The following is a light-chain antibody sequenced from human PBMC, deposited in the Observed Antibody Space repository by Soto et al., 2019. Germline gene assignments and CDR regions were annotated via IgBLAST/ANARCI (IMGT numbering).Light chain of an antibody. Sequence: IVSTQSPGTLSLSPGERATLSCRASQSVSSSYLAWYQQKPGQAPRLLIYVASSRATGIPDRFSGSGSGTDSTLTISRLEPEDFAVYYCQQYGSSRTFGHGTKVDIK. CDR3: QQYGSSRT. J-gene: IGKJ1*01. CDR2: VAS. CDR1: QSVSSSY. V-gene: IGKV3-20*01.